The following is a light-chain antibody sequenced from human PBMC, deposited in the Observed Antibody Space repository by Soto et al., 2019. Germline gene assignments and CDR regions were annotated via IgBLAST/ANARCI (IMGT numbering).Light chain of an antibody. CDR3: SSYTTSRTVV. CDR1: SSDVGAYNY. CDR2: DVT. Sequence: QSALPQPASVSGSPGQSSSISCTGTSSDVGAYNYVSWYQQHPGEAPKLMIYDVTNRPSGVSNRFSASKSANTASLTISGLQAEDEAHYYCSSYTTSRTVVFGGGTKLTVL. V-gene: IGLV2-14*03. J-gene: IGLJ2*01.